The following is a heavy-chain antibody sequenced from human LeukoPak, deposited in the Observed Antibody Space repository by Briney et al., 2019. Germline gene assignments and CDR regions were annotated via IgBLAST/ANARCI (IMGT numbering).Heavy chain of an antibody. J-gene: IGHJ4*02. D-gene: IGHD6-19*01. V-gene: IGHV4-59*01. CDR1: GGSFSGYY. CDR2: IYYSGST. CDR3: ARGRIAVAGTKNYFDY. Sequence: PSETLSLTCAVYGGSFSGYYWSWIRQPPGKGLEWLGDIYYSGSTNYNPSLKSRVTISVDTSKNQFSLKLSSVTAADTAVYYCARGRIAVAGTKNYFDYWGQGTLVTVSS.